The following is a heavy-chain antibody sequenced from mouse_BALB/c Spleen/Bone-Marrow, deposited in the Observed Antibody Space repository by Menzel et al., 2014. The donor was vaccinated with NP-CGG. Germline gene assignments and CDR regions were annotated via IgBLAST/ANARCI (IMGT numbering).Heavy chain of an antibody. J-gene: IGHJ4*01. CDR2: INPSNGGT. V-gene: IGHV1-53*01. Sequence: VQLQQSGTELVKPGASVKLSCKASGYTFTTYYTYWVKQRAGQGLEWIGEINPSNGGTNFNEKYKSKATLTVDKSSSTSYMQLSSLTSEDSAVYYCTRDGHNYYAMDYWGQGTSVTVSS. CDR3: TRDGHNYYAMDY. CDR1: GYTFTTYY. D-gene: IGHD2-3*01.